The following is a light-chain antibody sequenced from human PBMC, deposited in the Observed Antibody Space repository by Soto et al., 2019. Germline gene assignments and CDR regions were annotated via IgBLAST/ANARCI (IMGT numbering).Light chain of an antibody. CDR2: DVT. CDR3: NSYTSSNTLV. V-gene: IGLV2-14*03. CDR1: SSDVGSYNY. J-gene: IGLJ2*01. Sequence: QSALTQPASVSGSPGQSITISCTGTSSDVGSYNYVSWYQHNPGKAPKLMIYDVTNRPSGVSNRFSGSKSGNTASLTISGLQAEDEADYYCNSYTSSNTLVFGGGTKLTVL.